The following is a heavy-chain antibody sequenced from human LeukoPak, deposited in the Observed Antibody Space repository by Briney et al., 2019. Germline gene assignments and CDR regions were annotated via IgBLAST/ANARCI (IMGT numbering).Heavy chain of an antibody. V-gene: IGHV1-69*13. CDR2: IIPIFGTA. CDR3: ARDLLEMATIVNAFDI. J-gene: IGHJ3*02. CDR1: GGTFSSYA. Sequence: ASVKVSCKASGGTFSSYAISWVRQAPGQGLEWMGGIIPIFGTANYAQKFQGRVTITADESTSTAYMELSSLRSEDTAVYYCARDLLEMATIVNAFDIWGQGTMVTVSS. D-gene: IGHD5-24*01.